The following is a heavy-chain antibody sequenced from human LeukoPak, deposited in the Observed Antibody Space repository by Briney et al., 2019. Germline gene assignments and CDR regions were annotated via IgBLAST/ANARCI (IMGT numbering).Heavy chain of an antibody. CDR1: GFTFSSND. D-gene: IGHD3-22*01. V-gene: IGHV3-53*01. J-gene: IGHJ4*02. CDR3: AREGHHYDSSGYYSTDLSDY. CDR2: IYSGGST. Sequence: GGSLRLSCEASGFTFSSNDMSWVRQAPGKGLEWVSVIYSGGSTHYADSVKGRFTISRDNSKNTLYLQMNSLRAEDTAVYYCAREGHHYDSSGYYSTDLSDYWGQGTLVTVSS.